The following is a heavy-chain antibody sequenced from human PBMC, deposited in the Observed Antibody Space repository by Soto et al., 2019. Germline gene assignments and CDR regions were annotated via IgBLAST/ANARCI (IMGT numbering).Heavy chain of an antibody. CDR2: ISGSGGST. D-gene: IGHD2-15*01. CDR3: AKTNGYCSGGSCHTFDY. CDR1: GFTFSSYA. J-gene: IGHJ4*02. V-gene: IGHV3-23*01. Sequence: GGSLXLSCAASGFTFSSYAMSWVRRAPGKGLEWVSAISGSGGSTYYADSVKGRFTISRDNSKNTLYLQMNSLRAEDTAVYYCAKTNGYCSGGSCHTFDYWGQGTLVTVSS.